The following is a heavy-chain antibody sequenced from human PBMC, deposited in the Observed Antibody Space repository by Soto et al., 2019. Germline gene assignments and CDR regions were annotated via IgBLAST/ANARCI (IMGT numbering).Heavy chain of an antibody. D-gene: IGHD1-7*01. CDR2: INPNSGGT. J-gene: IGHJ5*02. CDR1: GYTFTGYY. Sequence: ASVKVSCKASGYTFTGYYMHWVRRAPGQGLEWMGWINPNSGGTNYAQKFQGRVTMTRDTSISTAYMELSRLRSDDTAVYYCARTVTTSGGWFDPWGQGTLVTVSS. V-gene: IGHV1-2*02. CDR3: ARTVTTSGGWFDP.